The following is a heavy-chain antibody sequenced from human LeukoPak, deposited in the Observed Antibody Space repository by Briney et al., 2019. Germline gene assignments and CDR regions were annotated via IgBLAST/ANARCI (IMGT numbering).Heavy chain of an antibody. J-gene: IGHJ5*02. Sequence: SSETLSLTCTVSGGSISSYYWSWIRQPPGKGLEWIGYIYYSGSTNYNPSLKGRVTISVDTSKNQFSLKLSSVTAADTAVYYCGGEWLRGWFDPWGQGTLVTVSS. CDR3: GGEWLRGWFDP. D-gene: IGHD5-12*01. CDR2: IYYSGST. V-gene: IGHV4-59*01. CDR1: GGSISSYY.